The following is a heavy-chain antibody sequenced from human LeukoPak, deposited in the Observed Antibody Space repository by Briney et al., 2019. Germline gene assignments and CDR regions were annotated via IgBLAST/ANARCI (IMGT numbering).Heavy chain of an antibody. CDR2: ISSSSSYI. V-gene: IGHV3-21*01. CDR3: VKGQEVVYAPTFDY. Sequence: GGSLRLSCAASGFTFSSYSMNWVRQAPGKGLEWVSSISSSSSYIYYADSVKGRFTISRDNAKNSLYLQMNSLRAEDTAVYYCVKGQEVVYAPTFDYWGQGNLVTVSS. CDR1: GFTFSSYS. D-gene: IGHD2-8*02. J-gene: IGHJ4*02.